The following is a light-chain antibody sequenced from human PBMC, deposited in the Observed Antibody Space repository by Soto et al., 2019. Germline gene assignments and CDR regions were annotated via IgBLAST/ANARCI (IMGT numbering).Light chain of an antibody. V-gene: IGLV1-51*01. J-gene: IGLJ2*01. CDR2: DNN. CDR1: NSNIGDNY. Sequence: QSVLTQPPSVYAAPGQRVTISCSGSNSNIGDNYVSWFQQLPGTAPKLLIYDNNNRPSGIPDRFSGSKSGTSATLGITGLQTGDEADYYCGTWDSSLSAVVFGGGTKVTVL. CDR3: GTWDSSLSAVV.